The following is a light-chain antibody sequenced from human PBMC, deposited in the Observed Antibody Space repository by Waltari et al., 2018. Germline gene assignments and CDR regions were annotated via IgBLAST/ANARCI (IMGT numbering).Light chain of an antibody. CDR2: QVS. J-gene: IGKJ3*01. Sequence: DVVMTQSPLSLSIPPGQPATISCRSIQSLLHSSGSTYLSWYHQKPGQPPRLLIYQVSHRYSGVPDRVSGSGTGTDFTLKISRVEAEDVGLYYCGQGAHLPFTFGPGTKLD. CDR3: GQGAHLPFT. CDR1: QSLLHSSGSTY. V-gene: IGKV2-30*02.